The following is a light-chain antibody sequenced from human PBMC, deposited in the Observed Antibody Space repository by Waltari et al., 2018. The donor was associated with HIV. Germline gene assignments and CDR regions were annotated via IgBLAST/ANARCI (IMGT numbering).Light chain of an antibody. CDR1: QGLLYSSNNKNY. Sequence: DIVMPQSPDSLAVSLGERATMNCKSSQGLLYSSNNKNYLAWYQQKPRQPPKLLIYWASTRESGVPERFRGSGSWTDFTLTISSLQAEDVAVYYCQQYYTIPLTFGGGTKVEIK. CDR2: WAS. CDR3: QQYYTIPLT. V-gene: IGKV4-1*01. J-gene: IGKJ4*01.